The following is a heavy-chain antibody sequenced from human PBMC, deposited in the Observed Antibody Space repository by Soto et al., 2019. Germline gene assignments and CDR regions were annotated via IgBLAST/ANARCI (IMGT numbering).Heavy chain of an antibody. Sequence: SETLSLTCTVFGGSISSYYWSWIRQPPGKGLEWIGYMYNTGSTVYNPPFKSRVTISVDTSKNQFSLKLNSVTAADTAVYYCARDLWGYCGTDCYPLDVWGQGTTVTVSS. CDR3: ARDLWGYCGTDCYPLDV. D-gene: IGHD2-21*02. CDR2: MYNTGST. J-gene: IGHJ6*02. V-gene: IGHV4-59*01. CDR1: GGSISSYY.